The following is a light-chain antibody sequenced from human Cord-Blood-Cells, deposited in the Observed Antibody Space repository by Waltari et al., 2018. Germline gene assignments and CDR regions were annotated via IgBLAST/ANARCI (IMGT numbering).Light chain of an antibody. Sequence: QSALTQPASVSGSPGQSITISCTGTSSDAGGYKYVSWYQQHPGKAPKLIVYDVSNRPSGVSNRFSGSKSGNTASLTIAGLQAEDEADYYCSSYTSSSTVVFGGGTKLTVL. V-gene: IGLV2-14*01. CDR2: DVS. J-gene: IGLJ2*01. CDR3: SSYTSSSTVV. CDR1: SSDAGGYKY.